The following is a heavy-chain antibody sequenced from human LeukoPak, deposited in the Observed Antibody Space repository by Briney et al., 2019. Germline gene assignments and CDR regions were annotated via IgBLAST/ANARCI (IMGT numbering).Heavy chain of an antibody. CDR3: ARVDYSGTEGLNWFDP. D-gene: IGHD1-26*01. J-gene: IGHJ5*02. V-gene: IGHV4-39*07. CDR1: GGSISSSSYY. Sequence: PSETLSLTCTVSGGSISSSSYYWGWLRQPPGKGLEGIGSIYYSESTYYNPSLKSRVTISVDTSKNQFSLKLSSVTAADTAVYYCARVDYSGTEGLNWFDPWGQGTLVTVSS. CDR2: IYYSEST.